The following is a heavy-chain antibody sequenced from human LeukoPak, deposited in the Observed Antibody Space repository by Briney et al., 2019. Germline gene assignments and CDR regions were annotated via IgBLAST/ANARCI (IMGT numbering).Heavy chain of an antibody. V-gene: IGHV3-74*01. Sequence: GGSLRLSCAASEFPFSSHWMYWVRQAPGKGLVWVARLSGDGSTTRHADSVKGRFTISRDNAKSTLYLQMDSLRVEDTALYYCARGIASSRSVAIDLWGQGTLVTVSS. CDR2: LSGDGSTT. D-gene: IGHD6-13*01. CDR1: EFPFSSHW. J-gene: IGHJ4*02. CDR3: ARGIASSRSVAIDL.